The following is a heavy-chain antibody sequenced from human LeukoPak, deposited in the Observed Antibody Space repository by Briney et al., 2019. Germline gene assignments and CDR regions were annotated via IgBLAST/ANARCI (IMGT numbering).Heavy chain of an antibody. V-gene: IGHV4-59*01. CDR3: ARAGYCSSTSCQWVPLV. D-gene: IGHD2-2*03. Sequence: SETLSLTCTVSGGSIKNYYWIWIRQSPGKGLEWIGYIYYSGSTNYNPSLKSRVTISVDTSKNQFSLKLGSVTAADTAVYYCARAGYCSSTSCQWVPLVWGQGTTVTVSS. J-gene: IGHJ6*02. CDR2: IYYSGST. CDR1: GGSIKNYY.